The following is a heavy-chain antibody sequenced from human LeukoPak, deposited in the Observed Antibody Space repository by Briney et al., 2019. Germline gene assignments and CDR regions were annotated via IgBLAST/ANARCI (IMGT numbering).Heavy chain of an antibody. CDR1: GGSISTSSYY. CDR3: AIPYCSSTSCPGFDS. Sequence: SETLSLTCSGSGGSISTSSYYWGWIRQPPGKGLEWIGSIYYSGSTYYNPSLKSRVTISVDTSKNQFSLKLSSVTAADTAVYYCAIPYCSSTSCPGFDSWGQGTLVTVSS. CDR2: IYYSGST. J-gene: IGHJ4*02. V-gene: IGHV4-39*01. D-gene: IGHD2-2*01.